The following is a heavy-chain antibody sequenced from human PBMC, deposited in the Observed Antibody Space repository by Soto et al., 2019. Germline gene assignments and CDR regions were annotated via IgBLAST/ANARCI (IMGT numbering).Heavy chain of an antibody. D-gene: IGHD4-4*01. Sequence: QVQLVESGGGLVKPGGSLRLSCAASGFTFTDSYMNWIRQAPGKGLEWLSYISSSSDYTNYADSVKGRFTISRDNAKNSLYLQMNSLRAEDTAVYYCARGLHLLDYGNKIVDSWGQGALVTVSS. CDR3: ARGLHLLDYGNKIVDS. J-gene: IGHJ4*02. CDR1: GFTFTDSY. CDR2: ISSSSDYT. V-gene: IGHV3-11*05.